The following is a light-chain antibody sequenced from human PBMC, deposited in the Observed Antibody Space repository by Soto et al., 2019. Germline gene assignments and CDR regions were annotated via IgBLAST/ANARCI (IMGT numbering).Light chain of an antibody. CDR3: QQYCSSPYT. Sequence: EIVLTQSPGTLSLSPGERATLSCRASQSVSSSYLAWYQQKPGQAPRLLIYGASSRATGIPDRFIGSGSVTDFTLTISRLEPEDFEVYYCQQYCSSPYTFGQGTKLEIK. V-gene: IGKV3-20*01. CDR2: GAS. J-gene: IGKJ2*01. CDR1: QSVSSSY.